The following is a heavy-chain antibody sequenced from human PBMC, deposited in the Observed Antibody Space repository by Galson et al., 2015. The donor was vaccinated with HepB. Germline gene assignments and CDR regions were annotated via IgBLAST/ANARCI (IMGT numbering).Heavy chain of an antibody. V-gene: IGHV1-18*04. D-gene: IGHD2-15*01. Sequence: SVKVSCKASGYTFTSYGISWVRQAPGQGLEWMGWISAYNGNTNYAQKLQGRVTMTTDTSTSTAYMGLRSLRSDDTAVYYCARDAEGYCSGGSCYPDYWGQGTLVTVSS. CDR2: ISAYNGNT. CDR3: ARDAEGYCSGGSCYPDY. CDR1: GYTFTSYG. J-gene: IGHJ4*02.